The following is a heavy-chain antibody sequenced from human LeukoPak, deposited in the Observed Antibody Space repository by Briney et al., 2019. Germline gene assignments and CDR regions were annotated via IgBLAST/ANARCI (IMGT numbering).Heavy chain of an antibody. J-gene: IGHJ4*02. D-gene: IGHD6-19*01. CDR1: GFTFSSYA. CDR3: AKVPSRGTGSGVPIDY. CDR2: ISGSGGST. V-gene: IGHV3-23*01. Sequence: PGGSLRLSCAASGFTFSSYAMRWVRQAPGKGLEWVSAISGSGGSTYYADSVKGRFTISRDNSKNTLYLQMNSLRAEDTAVYYCAKVPSRGTGSGVPIDYWGQGTLVTVSS.